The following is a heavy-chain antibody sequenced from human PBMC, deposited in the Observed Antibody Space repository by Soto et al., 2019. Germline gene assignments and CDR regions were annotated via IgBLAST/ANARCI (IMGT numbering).Heavy chain of an antibody. CDR1: GFTFSSYW. V-gene: IGHV3-7*05. Sequence: PGGSLRLSCAASGFTFSSYWMSWVRQAPGKGLEWVANIKQDGSEKYYVDSVKGRFTISRDNAKSSLYLQMNSLRAEDTAVYYCATLNWVVVVPAADHYGMDVWGQGTTVTVSS. CDR2: IKQDGSEK. J-gene: IGHJ6*02. CDR3: ATLNWVVVVPAADHYGMDV. D-gene: IGHD2-2*01.